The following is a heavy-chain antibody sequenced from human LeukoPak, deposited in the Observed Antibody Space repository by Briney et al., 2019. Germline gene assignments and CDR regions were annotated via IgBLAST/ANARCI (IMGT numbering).Heavy chain of an antibody. CDR2: INPNSGGT. Sequence: GASVKVSCKASGYTFTGYYMHWVRQAPGQGLEWMGWINPNSGGTNYAQKFQERVAITRDMSTSTAYMELSSLRSEDTAVYYCAASDCGGDCYRLAWGQGTLVTVSS. CDR3: AASDCGGDCYRLA. CDR1: GYTFTGYY. V-gene: IGHV1-2*02. J-gene: IGHJ5*02. D-gene: IGHD2-21*02.